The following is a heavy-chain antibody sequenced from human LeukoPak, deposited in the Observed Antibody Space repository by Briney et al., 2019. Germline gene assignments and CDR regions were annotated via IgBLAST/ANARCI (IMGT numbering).Heavy chain of an antibody. Sequence: ASVKVSCKASGGTFSSYAISWVRQAPGQGLEWMGGIIPIFVTANYAQKFQGRVTITTDESTSTAYMELSSLRSEDTAVYYCARGRSSGYYYSIDYWGQGTLVTVSS. CDR1: GGTFSSYA. CDR2: IIPIFVTA. V-gene: IGHV1-69*05. CDR3: ARGRSSGYYYSIDY. J-gene: IGHJ4*02. D-gene: IGHD3-22*01.